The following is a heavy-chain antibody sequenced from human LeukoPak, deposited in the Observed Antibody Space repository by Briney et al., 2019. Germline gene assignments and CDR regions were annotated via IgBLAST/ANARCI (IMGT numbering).Heavy chain of an antibody. D-gene: IGHD5-24*01. V-gene: IGHV1-2*02. CDR3: ARVGDGSGSHFDY. CDR1: GYTFTGSY. CDR2: IYPDSGGT. J-gene: IGHJ4*02. Sequence: ASVKVSCKASGYTFTGSYLHWGRQAPRQGLEWMGWIYPDSGGTNYAQKFQGRVTMTRDTSISTTHMELSWLTSDDTAVYYCARVGDGSGSHFDYWGQGTLVTVSS.